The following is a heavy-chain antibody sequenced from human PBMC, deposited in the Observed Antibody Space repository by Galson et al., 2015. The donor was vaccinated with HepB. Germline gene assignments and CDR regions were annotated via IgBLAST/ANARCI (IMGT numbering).Heavy chain of an antibody. CDR1: GFTFSSYS. J-gene: IGHJ6*02. Sequence: SLRLSCAASGFTFSSYSMNWVRQAPGKGLEWVSYISSSSTTIYQADSVKGRFTISRDNAKNSLYLQMNSLRDEDTAVYYCAAAAASHYYYGMAVWGQATMVTVSS. D-gene: IGHD2-2*01. V-gene: IGHV3-48*02. CDR2: ISSSSTTI. CDR3: AAAAASHYYYGMAV.